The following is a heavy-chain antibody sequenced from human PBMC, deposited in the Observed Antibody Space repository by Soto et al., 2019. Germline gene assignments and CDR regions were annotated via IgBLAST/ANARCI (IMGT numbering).Heavy chain of an antibody. Sequence: QVQLVQSGADVKKPGSSVKVSCKASGGTFSSYAISWVRQAPGQGLEWMGGIIPIFGTANYAQNFQGRVTITADESTSTAYMELSSLRSEDTAVYYCARGGSYYYESSGSLPPSDYWGQGTLVTVSS. CDR2: IIPIFGTA. CDR1: GGTFSSYA. J-gene: IGHJ4*02. D-gene: IGHD3-22*01. CDR3: ARGGSYYYESSGSLPPSDY. V-gene: IGHV1-69*01.